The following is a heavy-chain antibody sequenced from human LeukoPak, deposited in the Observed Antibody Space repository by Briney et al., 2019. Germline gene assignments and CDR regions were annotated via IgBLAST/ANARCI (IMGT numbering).Heavy chain of an antibody. Sequence: GASVKVSCKASGYTFTSYDINWVRQATGQGLEWMGWMNPNSGNTGYAQKSQGRVTMTRNTSISTAYMELSSLRSEDTAVYYCARGMVRGTTYWFDPWGQGTLVTVSS. CDR3: ARGMVRGTTYWFDP. J-gene: IGHJ5*02. D-gene: IGHD3-10*01. V-gene: IGHV1-8*01. CDR2: MNPNSGNT. CDR1: GYTFTSYD.